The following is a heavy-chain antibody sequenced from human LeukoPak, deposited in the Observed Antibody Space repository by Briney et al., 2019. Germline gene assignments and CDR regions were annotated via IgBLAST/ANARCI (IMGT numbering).Heavy chain of an antibody. V-gene: IGHV3-23*01. D-gene: IGHD4-17*01. CDR1: GFTFSSYA. CDR3: AKPDYGVGRGDY. Sequence: GGSLRLSCAASGFTFSSYAMSWVRQAPGKGLEGVSAISGSGGSTYYADSVKGRFTISRDNSKNTLYLQMNSLRAEDTAVYYCAKPDYGVGRGDYWGQGTLVTVSS. J-gene: IGHJ4*02. CDR2: ISGSGGST.